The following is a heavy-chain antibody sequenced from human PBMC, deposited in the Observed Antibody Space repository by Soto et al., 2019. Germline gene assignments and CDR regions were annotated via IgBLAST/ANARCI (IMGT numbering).Heavy chain of an antibody. CDR3: ARVRDYGGNT. CDR1: GGTFSSYA. J-gene: IGHJ1*01. V-gene: IGHV1-69*13. D-gene: IGHD4-17*01. Sequence: SLKVSCKASGGTFSSYAISWVRQAPGQGLEWMGGIIPIFGTANYAQKFQGRVTITADESTSTAYMELSSLRSEDTAVYYCARVRDYGGNTWGQGTLVTVSS. CDR2: IIPIFGTA.